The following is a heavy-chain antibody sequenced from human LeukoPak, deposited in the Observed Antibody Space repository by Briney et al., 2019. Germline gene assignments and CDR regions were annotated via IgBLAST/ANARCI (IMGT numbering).Heavy chain of an antibody. D-gene: IGHD1-26*01. J-gene: IGHJ6*04. CDR1: GFTFSSYG. CDR2: IWYDGSNK. V-gene: IGHV3-33*01. Sequence: PGRSLRLSCAASGFTFSSYGMHWVRQAPGKGLEWVAVIWYDGSNKYYADSVKGRFTISRDNSKNTLYLQMNSVRAEDTAVYYCARGRGAGEYYYYGMDVWGKGTTVTVSS. CDR3: ARGRGAGEYYYYGMDV.